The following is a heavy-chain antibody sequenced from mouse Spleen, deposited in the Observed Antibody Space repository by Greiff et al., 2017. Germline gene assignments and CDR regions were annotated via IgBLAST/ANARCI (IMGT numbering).Heavy chain of an antibody. D-gene: IGHD1-1*01. V-gene: IGHV1S22*01. CDR3: TRGGTTVPFDY. CDR2: IYPGSGST. Sequence: LQQPGSELVRPGASVKLSCKASGYTFTSYWMHWVKQRHGQGLEWIGNIYPGSGSTNYDEKFKSKGTLTVDTSSSTAYMHLSSLTSEDSADYYCTRGGTTVPFDYWGQGTTLTVSS. CDR1: GYTFTSYW. J-gene: IGHJ2*01.